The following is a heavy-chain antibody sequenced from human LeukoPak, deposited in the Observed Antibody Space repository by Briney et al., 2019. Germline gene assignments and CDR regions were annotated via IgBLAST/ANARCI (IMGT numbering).Heavy chain of an antibody. V-gene: IGHV4-61*02. J-gene: IGHJ4*02. CDR3: AREQQWLKDGGFDY. CDR2: IYTSGST. Sequence: PSETLSLTCTLSGGSISSGSYYWSWIRQPAGKRLEWIGRIYTSGSTNYNPSLKSRVTISVDTSKNQFSLKLSSVTAADTAVYYCAREQQWLKDGGFDYWGQGTLVTVFS. CDR1: GGSISSGSYY. D-gene: IGHD6-19*01.